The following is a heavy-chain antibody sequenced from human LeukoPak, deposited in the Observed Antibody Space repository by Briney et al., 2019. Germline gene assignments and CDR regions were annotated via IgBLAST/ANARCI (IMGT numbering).Heavy chain of an antibody. Sequence: GRSLRLSCAASGFTFSSYAMHWVRQAPGKGLEWVAVISYDGSNKYYADSVKGRFTISRDNSKNTLYLQMNSLRAEDTAVYYCARGEYGSGSYFFYYYYMDVWGKGTTVTVSS. CDR3: ARGEYGSGSYFFYYYYMDV. J-gene: IGHJ6*03. D-gene: IGHD3-10*01. CDR2: ISYDGSNK. CDR1: GFTFSSYA. V-gene: IGHV3-30*04.